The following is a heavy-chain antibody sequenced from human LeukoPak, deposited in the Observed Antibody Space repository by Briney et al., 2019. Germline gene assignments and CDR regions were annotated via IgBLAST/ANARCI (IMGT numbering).Heavy chain of an antibody. J-gene: IGHJ4*02. CDR2: ISGSGGST. Sequence: GGSLRLSCAASGFTFSSYAMSWVRQAPGKGLEWVSAISGSGGSTYYADSVKGRFTISRDNSKNTLYLQMNSLRAEDTAIYYCAKVPASRWFFDYWGQGTLVTVSS. CDR3: AKVPASRWFFDY. V-gene: IGHV3-23*01. D-gene: IGHD2-15*01. CDR1: GFTFSSYA.